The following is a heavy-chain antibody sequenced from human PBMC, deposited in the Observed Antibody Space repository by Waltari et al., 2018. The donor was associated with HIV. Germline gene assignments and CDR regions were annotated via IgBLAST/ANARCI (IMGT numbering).Heavy chain of an antibody. CDR1: GGSVSSGRNY. Sequence: QVQLQESGPGLVKSSETLYLSCTVSGGSVSSGRNYWSWLRQPPGKGLEWIAYIDYSGNTNYNPSLKSRLTMSVDTSKNQFSLRLSSLTAADTAVYYCARAVLWFGEYKDFDYWGQGTLVIVSS. V-gene: IGHV4-61*01. D-gene: IGHD3-10*01. CDR3: ARAVLWFGEYKDFDY. CDR2: IDYSGNT. J-gene: IGHJ4*02.